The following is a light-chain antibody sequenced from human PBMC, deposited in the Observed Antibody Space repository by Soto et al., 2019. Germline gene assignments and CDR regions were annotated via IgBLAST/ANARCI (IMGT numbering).Light chain of an antibody. CDR3: SSYTGSNTLV. V-gene: IGLV2-14*01. Sequence: QSVLTQPASVSGSPGQSITFTCTGTSSDVGGYSYVSWYQQHSGKAPKLMIYEVINRPSGVSNRFSGSKSGNTASLTISGLQADDEADYYCSSYTGSNTLVFGTGTKVTVL. CDR1: SSDVGGYSY. J-gene: IGLJ1*01. CDR2: EVI.